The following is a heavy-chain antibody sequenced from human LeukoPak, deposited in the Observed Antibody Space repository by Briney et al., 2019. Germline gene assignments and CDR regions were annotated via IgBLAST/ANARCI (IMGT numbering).Heavy chain of an antibody. Sequence: SVTLSLTCTVSGDSISAYYWSWTRQPAGRGLEWIGRIHASGSTRYNPSLKSRVTMSVDTSKNQFSLKLTSVTAADTALYFCARGMSAAYDYNWFDSWGQGTLVTVSS. CDR1: GDSISAYY. D-gene: IGHD5-12*01. CDR3: ARGMSAAYDYNWFDS. CDR2: IHASGST. J-gene: IGHJ5*01. V-gene: IGHV4-4*07.